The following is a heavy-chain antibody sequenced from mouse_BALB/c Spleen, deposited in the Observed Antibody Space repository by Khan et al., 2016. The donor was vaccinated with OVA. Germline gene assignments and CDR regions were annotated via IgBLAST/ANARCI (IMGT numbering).Heavy chain of an antibody. V-gene: IGHV1S81*02. D-gene: IGHD2-2*01. J-gene: IGHJ3*01. CDR2: INPNNGGS. Sequence: VQLQESGAELVKTGASVKLSCKASGYTFSSYYLYWVKQRPGQGLEWIGEINPNNGGSNFNEKFKRKATLTVDKSSYTAYMQLSSLTSEDSAVYYCTRSGYGSFAYWGQGTLVTVSA. CDR1: GYTFSSYY. CDR3: TRSGYGSFAY.